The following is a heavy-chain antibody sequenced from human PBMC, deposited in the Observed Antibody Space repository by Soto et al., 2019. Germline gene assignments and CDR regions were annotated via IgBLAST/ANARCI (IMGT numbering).Heavy chain of an antibody. J-gene: IGHJ6*02. CDR3: AKVTVAGKYSGSYSSYYYYYGMDV. CDR2: ISGSGSST. Sequence: PVRPLRLSCAASGFTFSSYAMSWVRQAPGKGLEWVSAISGSGSSTYYADSVKGRFTISRDNYKNTLYLQMNSLRAEDTAVYYCAKVTVAGKYSGSYSSYYYYYGMDVWGQGTTVTVSS. V-gene: IGHV3-23*01. CDR1: GFTFSSYA. D-gene: IGHD1-26*01.